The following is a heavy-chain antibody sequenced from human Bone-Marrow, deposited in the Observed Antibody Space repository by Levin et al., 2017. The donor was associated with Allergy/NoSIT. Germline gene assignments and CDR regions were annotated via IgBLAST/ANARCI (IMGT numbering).Heavy chain of an antibody. Sequence: GGSLRLSCAVSGLRFSSTWMAWVRQAPGKGLEWVGRIKSKTDGEITDYIAPVRGRFSFTRDDSKNTVDLQMNNLQIEDTGVYYCTTTSYDGFLDYWGQGALVTVSS. CDR3: TTTSYDGFLDY. J-gene: IGHJ4*02. D-gene: IGHD3-10*01. CDR2: IKSKTDGEIT. V-gene: IGHV3-15*01. CDR1: GLRFSSTW.